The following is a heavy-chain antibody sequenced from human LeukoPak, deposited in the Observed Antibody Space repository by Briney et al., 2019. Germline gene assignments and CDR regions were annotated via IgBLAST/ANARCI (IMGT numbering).Heavy chain of an antibody. Sequence: PSGTLSLTCAVSGGSISSSSYYWGWIRQPPGKGLEWIGSIYYSGSTYYNPSLKSRVTISVDTSKNQISLKLSSVTAADTAVYFCARGTDAYKIGNIWGQGSLVTVSS. CDR2: IYYSGST. J-gene: IGHJ4*02. D-gene: IGHD5-24*01. V-gene: IGHV4-39*01. CDR1: GGSISSSSYY. CDR3: ARGTDAYKIGNI.